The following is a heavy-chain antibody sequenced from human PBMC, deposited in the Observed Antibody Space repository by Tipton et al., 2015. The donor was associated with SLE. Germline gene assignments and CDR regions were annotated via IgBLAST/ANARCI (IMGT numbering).Heavy chain of an antibody. J-gene: IGHJ4*02. D-gene: IGHD4-17*01. CDR3: AKLWGDYGDYFDY. CDR1: GFTFSNYS. CDR2: ISGSGGRT. Sequence: GSLRLSCAASGFTFSNYSMTWVRQAPGKGLEWVSGISGSGGRTYYADSVKGRFNISRDNSNNTLYLQMNSLRAEDTAVYYCAKLWGDYGDYFDYWGQGALVTVSS. V-gene: IGHV3-23*01.